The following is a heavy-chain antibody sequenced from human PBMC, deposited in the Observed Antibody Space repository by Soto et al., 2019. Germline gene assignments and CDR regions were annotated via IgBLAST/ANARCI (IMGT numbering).Heavy chain of an antibody. Sequence: SETLSLTCTVSGGSISSYYWSWIRQPPGKGLEWIGYIYYSGSTNYNPSLKSRATISVDTSKNQFSLKLSSVTAADTAVYYCARELAVAGDGMDVWGQGTTVTVSS. CDR2: IYYSGST. D-gene: IGHD6-19*01. CDR3: ARELAVAGDGMDV. J-gene: IGHJ6*02. CDR1: GGSISSYY. V-gene: IGHV4-59*01.